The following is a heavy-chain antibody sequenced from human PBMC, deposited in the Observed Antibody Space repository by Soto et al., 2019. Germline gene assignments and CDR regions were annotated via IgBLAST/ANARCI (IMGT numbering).Heavy chain of an antibody. V-gene: IGHV3-30-3*01. J-gene: IGHJ6*02. CDR2: ISYDGSNK. D-gene: IGHD2-2*01. CDR1: GFTFSSYA. CDR3: ARDRSISIVVVPAAAYYGMDV. Sequence: GGSLRLSCAASGFTFSSYAMHWVRQAPGKGLEWVAVISYDGSNKYYADSVKGRFTISRDNSNNTLYLKMNSLRAEDTAVYYCARDRSISIVVVPAAAYYGMDVWGQGTTVTVSS.